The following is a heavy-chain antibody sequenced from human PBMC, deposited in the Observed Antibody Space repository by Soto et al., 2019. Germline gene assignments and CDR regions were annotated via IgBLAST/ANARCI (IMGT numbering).Heavy chain of an antibody. CDR1: GFTFSSYW. J-gene: IGHJ4*02. CDR2: IKQDGSEK. Sequence: EVQLVESGGGLVQPGGSLRLSCAASGFTFSSYWMSWVRQAPGKGLEWVANIKQDGSEKYYVDSVKGRFTISRDNAKNSLYLQMNSLRAEDTAVYYRARSRITMVRGVIKPALFDYWGQGTLVTVSS. V-gene: IGHV3-7*01. CDR3: ARSRITMVRGVIKPALFDY. D-gene: IGHD3-10*01.